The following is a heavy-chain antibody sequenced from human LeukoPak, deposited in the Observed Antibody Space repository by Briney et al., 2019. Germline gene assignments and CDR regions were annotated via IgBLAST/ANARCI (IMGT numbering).Heavy chain of an antibody. CDR3: GGITMVRGGFDAFDI. J-gene: IGHJ3*02. V-gene: IGHV5-51*01. Sequence: KSGESLKISCKGSGYSFTNYWMGWVRQMPGKGLEWMGIIYPGDSDTRYSPSFQGQVTISADKSISTAYLQWSSLKASDTATYYCGGITMVRGGFDAFDIWGQGTMVTVSS. CDR1: GYSFTNYW. CDR2: IYPGDSDT. D-gene: IGHD3-10*01.